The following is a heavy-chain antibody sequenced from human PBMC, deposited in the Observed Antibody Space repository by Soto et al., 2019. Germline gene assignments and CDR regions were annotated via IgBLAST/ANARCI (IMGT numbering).Heavy chain of an antibody. CDR1: GFTFSSYS. Sequence: EVQLVESGGGLVKPGGSLRLSCAASGFTFSSYSMNWVRQAPGKGLEWVSSISSSSSYIYYADSVKGRFTISRDNAKNSLYMQMNSLRAEDTAGYYCAREIQPLISLQGSGAFDIWGQGTMVTVSS. V-gene: IGHV3-21*01. CDR3: AREIQPLISLQGSGAFDI. J-gene: IGHJ3*02. CDR2: ISSSSSYI. D-gene: IGHD5-18*01.